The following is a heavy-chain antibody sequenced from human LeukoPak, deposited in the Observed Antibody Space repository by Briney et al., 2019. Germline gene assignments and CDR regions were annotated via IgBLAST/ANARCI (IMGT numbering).Heavy chain of an antibody. D-gene: IGHD3-22*01. V-gene: IGHV3-30*18. CDR1: GFTFSSYG. CDR3: AKGGGYYYDSSGYLHGFDY. Sequence: GGSLRLSCAASGFTFSSYGMHWVRQAPGKGLEWVAVISYDGSNKYYADSVKGRFTISRDNSKNTLYLQMNSLRAEDTAVYYCAKGGGYYYDSSGYLHGFDYWGQGTLVTVFS. CDR2: ISYDGSNK. J-gene: IGHJ4*02.